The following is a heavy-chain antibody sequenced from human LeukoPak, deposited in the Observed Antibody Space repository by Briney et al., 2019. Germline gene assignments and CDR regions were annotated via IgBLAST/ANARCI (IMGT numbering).Heavy chain of an antibody. CDR1: GFTFSNYW. CDR3: ARADNYGSTLDY. Sequence: GGSLRLSCAASGFTFSNYWMSWVRQSPGRGLEWVANIDRDGSAEYYVDSVGGRFTVSRDNAKNSLYLQIDSLRAEDTAVYYCARADNYGSTLDYWGRGTLVTVSS. J-gene: IGHJ4*02. CDR2: IDRDGSAE. V-gene: IGHV3-7*04. D-gene: IGHD3-10*01.